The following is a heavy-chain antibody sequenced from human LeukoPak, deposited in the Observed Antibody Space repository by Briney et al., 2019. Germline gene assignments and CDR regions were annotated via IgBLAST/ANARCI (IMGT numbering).Heavy chain of an antibody. D-gene: IGHD1-26*01. Sequence: GRSLRLSCAASGFTFSSYAMHWVRQAPGKGLEWVAVISYDGSNKYYADSVKGRFTISRDNSKNTLYLQMNSLRAEDTAVYYRARAPGPGEPPRDSWGEGTPVTVSS. CDR3: ARAPGPGEPPRDS. J-gene: IGHJ5*01. V-gene: IGHV3-30-3*01. CDR2: ISYDGSNK. CDR1: GFTFSSYA.